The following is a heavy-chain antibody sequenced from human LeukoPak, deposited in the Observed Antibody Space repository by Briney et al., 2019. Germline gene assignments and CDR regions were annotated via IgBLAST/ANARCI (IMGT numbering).Heavy chain of an antibody. V-gene: IGHV4-4*02. CDR3: ARGHCSYSSCLTHYYYYYMDV. CDR2: IFHSRST. D-gene: IGHD2-2*01. J-gene: IGHJ6*03. CDR1: GGSIGASINSPNW. Sequence: SETLSLTCAVSGGSIGASINSPNWWSWVRQPPGKGLEWIGEIFHSRSTNYNPSLKSRVTMSVDKSKNQFSLNLTSVTAADTAVYYCARGHCSYSSCLTHYYYYYMDVWGKGTTVTVSS.